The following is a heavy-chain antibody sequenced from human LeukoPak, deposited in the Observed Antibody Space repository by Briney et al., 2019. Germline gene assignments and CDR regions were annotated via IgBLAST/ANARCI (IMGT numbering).Heavy chain of an antibody. CDR2: IKSKSDGGTI. V-gene: IGHV3-15*06. CDR3: TTGPVTGGG. CDR1: GLNFMYTW. Sequence: GGSLRLSCAASGLNFMYTWMSWVRQAPGKGLDWVGRIKSKSDGGTIYYAASVKGRFTISRDDSRNTLYLQMNSLKIEDTGVYYCTTGPVTGGGWGQGTPVTVSS. D-gene: IGHD4-17*01. J-gene: IGHJ4*02.